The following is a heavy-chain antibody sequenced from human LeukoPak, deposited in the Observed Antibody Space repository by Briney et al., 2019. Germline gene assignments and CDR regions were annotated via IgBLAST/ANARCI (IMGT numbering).Heavy chain of an antibody. CDR2: ISYDGSST. V-gene: IGHV3-30-3*01. Sequence: PGGSLRLSCAASGFTFSTYAMHWVRQAPGKGLEWVAVISYDGSSTYYADSVKGRFTISRDNSKNTLSLQMNSLRTEDTAVYYCASSRVLATVGWYFDLWGRGTLVTVSS. CDR1: GFTFSTYA. CDR3: ASSRVLATVGWYFDL. D-gene: IGHD2-8*01. J-gene: IGHJ2*01.